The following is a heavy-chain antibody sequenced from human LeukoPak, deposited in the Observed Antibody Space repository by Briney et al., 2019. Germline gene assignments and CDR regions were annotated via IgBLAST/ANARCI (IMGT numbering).Heavy chain of an antibody. D-gene: IGHD1-26*01. CDR2: ITWNSGRV. CDR1: GFTFEDFA. V-gene: IGHV3-9*03. CDR3: ARASGSNRLDY. Sequence: PGGSLRLSCAASGFTFEDFAIHWVRQAPGKGLEWVSGITWNSGRVTYADAVKGRFTISRDNAKKYLYLQISGLRAEDMALYYCARASGSNRLDYWGQGTLVTVSS. J-gene: IGHJ4*02.